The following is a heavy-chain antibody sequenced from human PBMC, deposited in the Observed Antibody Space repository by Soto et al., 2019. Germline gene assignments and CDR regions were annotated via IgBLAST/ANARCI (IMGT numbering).Heavy chain of an antibody. J-gene: IGHJ4*02. CDR1: GFSFRSYS. Sequence: AGGSLRLSCAGSGFSFRSYSMNWVRQVPGKGLEWVSSISSSSSYINYADSMKGRFTISRDNAKNSLYLQMNSLRAEDTAVYYCARVGTYYGSGSPYYSDYWGQGTLVTVSS. CDR2: ISSSSSYI. CDR3: ARVGTYYGSGSPYYSDY. V-gene: IGHV3-21*01. D-gene: IGHD3-10*01.